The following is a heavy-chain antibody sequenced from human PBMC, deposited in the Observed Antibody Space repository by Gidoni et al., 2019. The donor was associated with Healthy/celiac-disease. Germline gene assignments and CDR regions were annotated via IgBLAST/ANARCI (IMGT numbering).Heavy chain of an antibody. Sequence: QVQLQESGPGLVKPSQTLSLTCPVSGGSISSGGYYWSWIRQHPGKVLEWIGYIYYSGRTYYNPSLKRRFTISVDTSKNQFSLKLSSVTAADTAVYYCARDGFRHYFDSSGPVVDAFDIWGQGTMVTVSS. CDR3: ARDGFRHYFDSSGPVVDAFDI. V-gene: IGHV4-31*03. J-gene: IGHJ3*02. D-gene: IGHD3-22*01. CDR2: IYYSGRT. CDR1: GGSISSGGYY.